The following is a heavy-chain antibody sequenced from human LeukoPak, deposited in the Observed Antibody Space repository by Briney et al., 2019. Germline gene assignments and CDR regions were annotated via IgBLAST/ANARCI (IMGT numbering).Heavy chain of an antibody. CDR2: IYTSGST. D-gene: IGHD3-9*01. CDR3: AREDILTGSAAY. J-gene: IGHJ4*02. Sequence: SQTLSLTCTVSGGSISSGSYYWSWIRQPAGTGLEWIGRIYTSGSTNYNPSLKSRVTISVDTSKNQFSLKLSSVTAADMAVYYCAREDILTGSAAYWGQGTLVTVSS. CDR1: GGSISSGSYY. V-gene: IGHV4-61*02.